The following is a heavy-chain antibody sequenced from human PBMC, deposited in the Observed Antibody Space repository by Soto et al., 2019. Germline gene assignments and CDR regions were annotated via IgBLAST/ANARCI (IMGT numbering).Heavy chain of an antibody. CDR2: ISGTGART. Sequence: GSLRLSCAASGFKSVDYAMGWVRQAPGKGLEWVAAISGTGARTFYDDSVKGRFTISRDNSRSTLYLQMNSLRAEDTAVYHCAKNQGVELVPLATVDWFDPWGQGSVVTVSS. CDR3: AKNQGVELVPLATVDWFDP. V-gene: IGHV3-23*01. J-gene: IGHJ5*02. CDR1: GFKSVDYA. D-gene: IGHD1-26*01.